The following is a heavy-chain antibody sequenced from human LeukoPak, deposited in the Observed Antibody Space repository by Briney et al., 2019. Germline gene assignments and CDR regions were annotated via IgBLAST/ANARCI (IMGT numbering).Heavy chain of an antibody. CDR1: GYTFTSYD. CDR2: MNPNSGNT. CDR3: ARKGRYCSSTSCYTDTGMDV. Sequence: ASVKVSCKASGYTFTSYDINWVRQATGQGLEWMGWMNPNSGNTSYAQKFQGRVTMTRDTSTSTVYMELSSLRSEDTAVYYCARKGRYCSSTSCYTDTGMDVWGQGTTVTVSS. J-gene: IGHJ6*02. D-gene: IGHD2-2*02. V-gene: IGHV1-8*01.